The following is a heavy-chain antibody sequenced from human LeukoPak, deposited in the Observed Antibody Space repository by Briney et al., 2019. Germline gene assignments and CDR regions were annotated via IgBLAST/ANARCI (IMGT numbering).Heavy chain of an antibody. V-gene: IGHV3-21*01. CDR2: IISSSSYI. CDR1: GFTFSSYS. J-gene: IGHJ6*03. Sequence: GGSLRLSCAASGFTFSSYSMNWVRQAPGKGLEWVSSIISSSSYIYYADSVKGRFTISRDNAKNSLYLQMNSLRAEDTAVYYCARVIAAASRCMDVWGKGTTVTVSS. D-gene: IGHD6-13*01. CDR3: ARVIAAASRCMDV.